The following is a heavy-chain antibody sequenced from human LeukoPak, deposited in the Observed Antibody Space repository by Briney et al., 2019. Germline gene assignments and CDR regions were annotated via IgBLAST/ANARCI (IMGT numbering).Heavy chain of an antibody. V-gene: IGHV4-61*02. D-gene: IGHD7-27*01. CDR1: GDSISSGNYY. CDR3: ARDRAGDSFDI. J-gene: IGHJ3*02. CDR2: IHTSGNI. Sequence: SQTLSLTCTVSGDSISSGNYYWTWIRQSAGKGLEWIGRIHTSGNINYNPSLKSQVTISIDTSKNQFSLNLNLVTAADTAVYYCARDRAGDSFDIWGQGTLVTVS.